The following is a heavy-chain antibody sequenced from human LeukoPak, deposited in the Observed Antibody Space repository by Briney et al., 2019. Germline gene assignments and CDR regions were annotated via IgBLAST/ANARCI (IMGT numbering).Heavy chain of an antibody. CDR1: GYTFTSYD. Sequence: ASVKVSCKASGYTFTSYDINWVRQATGQGLEWMGWMNPNSGNTGYAQKFQGRVTMTRNTSISTAYMELSSLRSEDTAVYYCAKDELFYYYGSGSYYASWGQGTLVTVSS. D-gene: IGHD3-10*01. J-gene: IGHJ4*02. CDR3: AKDELFYYYGSGSYYAS. V-gene: IGHV1-8*01. CDR2: MNPNSGNT.